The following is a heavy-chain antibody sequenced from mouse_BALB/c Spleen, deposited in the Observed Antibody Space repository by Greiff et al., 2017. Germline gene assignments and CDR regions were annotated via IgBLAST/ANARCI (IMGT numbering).Heavy chain of an antibody. CDR2: ISNGGGST. CDR1: GFTFSSYT. V-gene: IGHV5-12-2*01. Sequence: VQLKESGGGLVQPGGSLKLSCAASGFTFSSYTMSWVRQTPEKRLEWVAYISNGGGSTYYPDPVKGRFTISRDNAKNTLYLQMSSLKSEDTAMYDCARGGTTVVPYWYFDVWGAGTTVTVSA. CDR3: ARGGTTVVPYWYFDV. J-gene: IGHJ1*01. D-gene: IGHD1-1*01.